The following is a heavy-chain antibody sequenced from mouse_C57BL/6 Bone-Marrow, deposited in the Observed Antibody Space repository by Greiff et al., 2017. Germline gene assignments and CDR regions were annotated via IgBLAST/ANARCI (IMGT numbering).Heavy chain of an antibody. J-gene: IGHJ2*01. CDR2: FSSGSSTI. D-gene: IGHD1-1*01. V-gene: IGHV5-17*01. Sequence: EVKLVESGGCLVKPGGSLKLSCAASGFTFSDYGMHWVRQAPEKGLEWVAYFSSGSSTIYYADTVKGRFTISSDNAKKPLFLQMSSLRSEVTAMYYCSITITPVVDGFDYWGEGITLTVSS. CDR1: GFTFSDYG. CDR3: SITITPVVDGFDY.